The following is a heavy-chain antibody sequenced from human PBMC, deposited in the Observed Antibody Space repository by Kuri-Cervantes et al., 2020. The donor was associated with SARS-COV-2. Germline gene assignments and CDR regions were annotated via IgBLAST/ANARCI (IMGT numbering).Heavy chain of an antibody. CDR3: ARGGRYCSSTSCYAHDY. CDR1: GFTFSSYA. V-gene: IGHV3-30*04. J-gene: IGHJ4*02. CDR2: ISYDGSNK. D-gene: IGHD2-2*01. Sequence: GGSLRLSCAASGFTFSSYAMHWARQAPGKGLEWVAVISYDGSNKYYADSVKGRFTISRDNSKNTLYLQMNSLRAEDTAVYYCARGGRYCSSTSCYAHDYWGQGTLVTVSS.